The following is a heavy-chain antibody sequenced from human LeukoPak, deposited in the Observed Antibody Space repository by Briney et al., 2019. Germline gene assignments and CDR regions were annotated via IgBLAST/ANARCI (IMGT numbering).Heavy chain of an antibody. Sequence: PGGSLRLSCAASGFTFSNYWMSWVRQAPGEGLEWVANINQDGSETYYVDSVRGRFTISRDNAKNSLYLQMSSLTVEDTAVYYCAREGEVLGPRGLDHWGQGALVTVSS. V-gene: IGHV3-7*01. CDR1: GFTFSNYW. J-gene: IGHJ4*02. CDR3: AREGEVLGPRGLDH. D-gene: IGHD1-26*01. CDR2: INQDGSET.